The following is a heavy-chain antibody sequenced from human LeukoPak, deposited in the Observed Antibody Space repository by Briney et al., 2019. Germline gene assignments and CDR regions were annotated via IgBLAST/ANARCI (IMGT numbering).Heavy chain of an antibody. Sequence: ASETLSLTCTVSGGSMNGYFWTWIRQSPGKGLEWIAYMYYSGSANYNPSFESRVIISVDTSRNQFSLDLKSVTAADTAVYYCARENCSGGSCYNNWFDPWGQGTLVTVSS. CDR3: ARENCSGGSCYNNWFDP. J-gene: IGHJ5*02. CDR2: MYYSGSA. CDR1: GGSMNGYF. D-gene: IGHD2-15*01. V-gene: IGHV4-59*01.